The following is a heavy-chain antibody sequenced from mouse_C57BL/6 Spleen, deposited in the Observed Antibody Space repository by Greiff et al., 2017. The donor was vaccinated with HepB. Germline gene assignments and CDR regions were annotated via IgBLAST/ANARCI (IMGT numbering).Heavy chain of an antibody. CDR1: GYTFTSYW. D-gene: IGHD2-1*01. J-gene: IGHJ3*01. V-gene: IGHV1-72*01. CDR2: IDPNSGGT. CDR3: ARSTNYEAWFAY. Sequence: QVQLKQPGAELVKPGASVKLSCKASGYTFTSYWMHWVKQRPGRGLEWIGRIDPNSGGTKYNEKFKSKATLTVDKPSSTAYMQLSSLTSEDSAVYDCARSTNYEAWFAYWGQGTLVTVAA.